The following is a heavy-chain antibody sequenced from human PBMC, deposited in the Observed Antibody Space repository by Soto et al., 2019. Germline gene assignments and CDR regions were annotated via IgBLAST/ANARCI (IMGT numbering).Heavy chain of an antibody. CDR1: GGSISSGGYY. V-gene: IGHV4-31*03. D-gene: IGHD5-12*01. CDR2: IYYSGST. CDR3: ARVLDIVATPYFDY. J-gene: IGHJ4*02. Sequence: QVQLQESGPGLVKPSQTLSLTCTVSGGSISSGGYYWSWIRQHPGKGLEWIGYIYYSGSTYYNPSLKSRVTISVDTYNNPFSPKLRSVTAADTAVYYCARVLDIVATPYFDYWGQGTLVTVSS.